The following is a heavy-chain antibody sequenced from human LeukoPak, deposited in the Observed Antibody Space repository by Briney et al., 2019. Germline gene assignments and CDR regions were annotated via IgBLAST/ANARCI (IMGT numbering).Heavy chain of an antibody. V-gene: IGHV4-59*03. CDR1: GGSISGYD. D-gene: IGHD6-13*01. J-gene: IGHJ4*02. CDR2: IYYSGST. Sequence: SGTLSLTCTVSGGSISGYDWSWIRQPPGKGLEWIGYIYYSGSTHYNPSLKSRVAMSVITTKYQFALKPYSVTAADTAVYYCAKYFAATGESHLDHWGQGSRVTVS. CDR3: AKYFAATGESHLDH.